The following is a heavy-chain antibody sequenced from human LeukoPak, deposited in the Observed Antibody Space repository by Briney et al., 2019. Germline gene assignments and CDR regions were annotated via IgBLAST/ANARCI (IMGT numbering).Heavy chain of an antibody. CDR3: ARDHLQYPYY. Sequence: GASVKVSCKASGGTFSSYAISWVRQAPGQGLEWMGWISAYNGNTNYAQKLQGRVTMTTDTSTSTAYMELRSLRSDDTAVYYCARDHLQYPYYWGQGTLVTVSS. D-gene: IGHD4-11*01. V-gene: IGHV1-18*01. CDR2: ISAYNGNT. CDR1: GGTFSSYA. J-gene: IGHJ4*02.